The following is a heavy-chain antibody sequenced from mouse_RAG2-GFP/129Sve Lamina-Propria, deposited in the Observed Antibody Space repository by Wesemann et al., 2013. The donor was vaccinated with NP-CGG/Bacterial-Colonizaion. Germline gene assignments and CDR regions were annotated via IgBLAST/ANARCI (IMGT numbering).Heavy chain of an antibody. CDR3: ARDLGVNY. CDR1: GFTFSSYT. V-gene: IGHV5-9*01. J-gene: IGHJ2*01. Sequence: EVMLVESGGGLVKPGGSLKLSCAASGFTFSSYTMSWVRQTPEKRLEWVATISGGGGNTYYPDSVKGRFTISRDNAKNNLYLQMSHLKSEDTAMYYCARDLGVNYWGQGTTLTVSS. CDR2: ISGGGGNT. D-gene: IGHD4-1*01.